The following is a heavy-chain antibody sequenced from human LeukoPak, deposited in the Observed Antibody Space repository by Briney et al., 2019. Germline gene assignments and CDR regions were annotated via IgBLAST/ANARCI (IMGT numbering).Heavy chain of an antibody. D-gene: IGHD2-21*02. CDR2: IKQDGSEK. CDR3: AAFCGGDCSLPNDY. Sequence: PGGSLRLSCAASGFTFSSYWMSWVRQAPGKGLEWVANIKQDGSEKYNVDSVKGRFTISRDNAKNSLYLQMNSLRAEDTAVYYCAAFCGGDCSLPNDYWGQGTLVTVSS. J-gene: IGHJ4*02. V-gene: IGHV3-7*01. CDR1: GFTFSSYW.